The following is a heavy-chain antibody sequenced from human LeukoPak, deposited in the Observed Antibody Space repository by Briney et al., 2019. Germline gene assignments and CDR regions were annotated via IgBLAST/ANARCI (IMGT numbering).Heavy chain of an antibody. D-gene: IGHD3-22*01. Sequence: SETLSLTCTVSGGSISSYYWSWIRQPPGKGLEWIGYIYYSGSTNYNPSLKGRVTISVDTSKNQFSLKLSSVTAADTAVYYCARWGYYDSSGYLRSFDPWGREPWSPSPQ. CDR1: GGSISSYY. CDR3: ARWGYYDSSGYLRSFDP. CDR2: IYYSGST. V-gene: IGHV4-59*08. J-gene: IGHJ5*02.